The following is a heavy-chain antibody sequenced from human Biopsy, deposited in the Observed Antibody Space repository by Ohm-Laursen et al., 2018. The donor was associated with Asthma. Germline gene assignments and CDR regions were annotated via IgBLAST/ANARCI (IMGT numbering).Heavy chain of an antibody. D-gene: IGHD1-26*01. CDR1: GFTFRSYA. V-gene: IGHV3-30-3*02. CDR2: GGSYYDGGLK. Sequence: SLRLSCAAFGFTFRSYAMHWVRQAPGKGLEWVAVGGSYYDGGLKYYADSVKGRFTISRDNSKNTLHLEMNSLRVEDTAVYYCPKDVFPGWELRRGPDYWGQGTLVTVSS. CDR3: PKDVFPGWELRRGPDY. J-gene: IGHJ4*02.